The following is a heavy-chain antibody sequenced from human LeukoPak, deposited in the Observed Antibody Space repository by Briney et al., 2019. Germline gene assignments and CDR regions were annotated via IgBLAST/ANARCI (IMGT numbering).Heavy chain of an antibody. CDR1: GFTFSFYG. V-gene: IGHV3-30*02. D-gene: IGHD2-2*02. CDR3: AKTSDQLLYSKFDF. Sequence: GGSLRLSCATSGFTFSFYGMHWVRQAPGKGLEWVAFIQYDGSYKFYADSVQGRFGISRDNSKNTLFLQMNSLRADDTAVYYCAKTSDQLLYSKFDFWGQGTLVTVSS. CDR2: IQYDGSYK. J-gene: IGHJ4*02.